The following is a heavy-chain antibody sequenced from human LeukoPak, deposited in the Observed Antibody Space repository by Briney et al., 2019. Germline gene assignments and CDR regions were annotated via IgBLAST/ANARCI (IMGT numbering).Heavy chain of an antibody. CDR3: ARGFYDTSGFGYYFDY. CDR2: IYSGGST. CDR1: GFTFSSYW. Sequence: PGGSLRLSCAASGFTFSSYWMSWVRQAPGKGLEWVSTIYSGGSTYYADSVKGRFIISRDNSKDTLYLQMNSLRAEDTAVYYCARGFYDTSGFGYYFDYWGQGTLVTVSS. V-gene: IGHV3-66*01. D-gene: IGHD3-22*01. J-gene: IGHJ4*02.